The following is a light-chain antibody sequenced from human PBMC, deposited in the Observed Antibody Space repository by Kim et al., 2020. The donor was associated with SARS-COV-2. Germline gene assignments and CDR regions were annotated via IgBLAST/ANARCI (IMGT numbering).Light chain of an antibody. CDR3: SSYTSSSTLV. J-gene: IGLJ2*01. V-gene: IGLV2-14*03. CDR2: DVS. Sequence: QSITRTCTDTRSDVCGYNNVSWYQQHPGKARKLMIYDVSNRPSGVSNRCSGSKSGNTASLTISGLQAEDEADYYCSSYTSSSTLVFGGGTKVTVL. CDR1: RSDVCGYNN.